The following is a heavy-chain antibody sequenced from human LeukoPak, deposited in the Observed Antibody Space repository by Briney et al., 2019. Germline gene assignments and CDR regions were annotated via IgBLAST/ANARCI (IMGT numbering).Heavy chain of an antibody. D-gene: IGHD3-22*01. V-gene: IGHV1-18*01. CDR3: ARGPNFGSGYGENAFDI. CDR2: ISAYNGNT. CDR1: GYTFTSYG. J-gene: IGHJ3*02. Sequence: GASVKVSCKASGYTFTSYGISWVRQAPGQGLEWMGWISAYNGNTNYAQKLQGRVTKTTDTSTSTAYMELRSLRSDDTAVYYCARGPNFGSGYGENAFDIWGQGTMVTVSS.